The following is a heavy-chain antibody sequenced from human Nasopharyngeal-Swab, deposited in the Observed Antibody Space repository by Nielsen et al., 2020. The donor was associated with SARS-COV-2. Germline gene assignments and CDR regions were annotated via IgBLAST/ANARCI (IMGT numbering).Heavy chain of an antibody. CDR3: ARGELGGGEGRGEGGD. Sequence: WIRQPPGKGLEWIGEINHSGSTNYNPSLKSRVTISVDTSKNQFSLKLSSVTAADTAVEYWARGELGGGEGRGEGGDGGKGKRGTVSS. V-gene: IGHV4-34*01. D-gene: IGHD3-16*01. J-gene: IGHJ4*02. CDR2: INHSGST.